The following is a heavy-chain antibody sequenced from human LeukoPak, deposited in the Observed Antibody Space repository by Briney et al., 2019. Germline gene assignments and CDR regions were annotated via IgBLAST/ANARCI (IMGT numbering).Heavy chain of an antibody. CDR3: ARGLEDAPARSGYYSYYYYYYMDA. J-gene: IGHJ6*03. CDR1: GFTFSTYA. Sequence: GGSLRLSCAASGFTFSTYAMHWVRQAPGEGLEWVAIISFDGSNKYYADSVKGRFTISRDNSKNTLYLQMNSLRAEDAAVYYCARGLEDAPARSGYYSYYYYYYMDAWGKGTTVTVSS. D-gene: IGHD3-3*01. V-gene: IGHV3-30-3*01. CDR2: ISFDGSNK.